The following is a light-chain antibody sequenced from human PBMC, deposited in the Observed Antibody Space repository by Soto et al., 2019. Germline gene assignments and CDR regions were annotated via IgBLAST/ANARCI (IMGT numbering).Light chain of an antibody. J-gene: IGLJ1*01. CDR1: SSDIGGFYY. CDR2: QVS. Sequence: SALTQPASVSGSPGQSITISCTGTSSDIGGFYYVSWYQHHPGKDPKLMIYQVSNRPSGVSNRFSGSKSGNTASLTISGLQAEDEADYFCSSYSSSSTFYVFGAGTKVT. V-gene: IGLV2-14*01. CDR3: SSYSSSSTFYV.